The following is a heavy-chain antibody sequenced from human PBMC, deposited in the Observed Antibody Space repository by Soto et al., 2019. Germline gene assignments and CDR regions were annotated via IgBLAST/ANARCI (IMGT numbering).Heavy chain of an antibody. J-gene: IGHJ6*02. V-gene: IGHV1-18*04. CDR1: GYTFTTYV. Sequence: QVQLVQSGAEVKKPGASVKVSCKAFGYTFTTYVINWVRQAPGQGLEWMGWVSPYNGDTTYAQKVQGRVTMNTDTSTRTAYLELRSLRSDDTAMYYCAREVGHMDVWGQGTTVTVSS. D-gene: IGHD2-2*01. CDR2: VSPYNGDT. CDR3: AREVGHMDV.